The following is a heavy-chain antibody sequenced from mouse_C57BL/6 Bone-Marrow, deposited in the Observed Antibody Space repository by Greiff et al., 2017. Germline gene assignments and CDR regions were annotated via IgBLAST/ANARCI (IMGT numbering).Heavy chain of an antibody. CDR3: NYYYGNSPFDY. D-gene: IGHD1-1*01. CDR1: GFNITDDY. J-gene: IGHJ2*01. Sequence: VQLQEPGAELVRPGASVKLSCTASGFNITDDYMHWVKQRPDQVLEWIGWIDPDNGDTEYASKFQGKATITADTSSNTAYLQLSSLTSEDTAVYYCNYYYGNSPFDYWGQGTTLTVSS. V-gene: IGHV14-4*01. CDR2: IDPDNGDT.